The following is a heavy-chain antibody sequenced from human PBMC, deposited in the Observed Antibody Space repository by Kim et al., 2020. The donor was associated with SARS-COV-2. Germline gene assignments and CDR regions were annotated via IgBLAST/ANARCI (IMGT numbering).Heavy chain of an antibody. D-gene: IGHD6-19*01. V-gene: IGHV3-7*03. J-gene: IGHJ5*01. CDR3: ASGYGWLVHS. CDR2: IKQDGSVP. CDR1: GFSGFTLSTYY. Sequence: GGSLRLSCEASGFSGFTLSTYYMTWVPHAPGKGLEWVANIKQDGSVPLYLDSVKGRFTISRDNSKNSVYLQMNSLRAEDTALYYCASGYGWLVHSWGHGTLVTVSS.